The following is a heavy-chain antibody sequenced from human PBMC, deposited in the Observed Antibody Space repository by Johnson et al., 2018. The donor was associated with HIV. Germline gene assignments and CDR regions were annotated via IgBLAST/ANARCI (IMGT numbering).Heavy chain of an antibody. CDR2: ISYDGSNK. CDR3: AISPEYSSSWFGAFDI. J-gene: IGHJ3*02. Sequence: QVQLVESGGGVVQPGRSLRLSCAASGFTFSSYAMHWVRQAPGKRLEWVAVISYDGSNKYYADSVKGRFTISRDNSKNTLYLQMNSLRAEDTAVYYCAISPEYSSSWFGAFDIWGQGTLVTVSS. V-gene: IGHV3-30*04. CDR1: GFTFSSYA. D-gene: IGHD6-13*01.